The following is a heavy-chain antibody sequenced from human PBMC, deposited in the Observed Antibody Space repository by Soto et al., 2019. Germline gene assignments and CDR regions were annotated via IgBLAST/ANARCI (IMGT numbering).Heavy chain of an antibody. CDR2: IIPIFGTA. CDR1: GGTFSSYA. V-gene: IGHV1-69*06. CDR3: ARDDDFWSGYYTHYYYGMDV. J-gene: IGHJ6*02. Sequence: SVKVSCKASGGTFSSYAISWVRQAPGQGLEWMGGIIPIFGTANYAQKFQGRVTITADKSTSTAYMELSSLRSEDTAVYYCARDDDFWSGYYTHYYYGMDVWGQGTTVNVSS. D-gene: IGHD3-3*01.